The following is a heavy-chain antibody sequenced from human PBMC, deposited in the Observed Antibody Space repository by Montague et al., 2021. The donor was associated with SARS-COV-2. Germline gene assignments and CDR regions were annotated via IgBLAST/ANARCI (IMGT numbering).Heavy chain of an antibody. V-gene: IGHV3-11*05. D-gene: IGHD3-16*01. CDR1: GFTFSDFH. J-gene: IGHJ6*02. CDR3: ARGLRYHHYVMDV. CDR2: ISSGSSST. Sequence: SLRLSCAASGFTFSDFHVSWIRQAPGTGLEWVSYISSGSSSTKFADSVKGRFTISRGNAKNSLYLQMNSLRAEDTAVYYCARGLRYHHYVMDVWGQGTTVTVSS.